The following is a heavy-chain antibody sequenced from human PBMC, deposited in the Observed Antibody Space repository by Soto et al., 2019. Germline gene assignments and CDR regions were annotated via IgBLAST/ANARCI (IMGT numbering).Heavy chain of an antibody. CDR3: ARETIPQMYYYGTDV. J-gene: IGHJ6*02. CDR2: ISAYNGKI. Sequence: QVQLVQSGAEVREPGASVKVSCKASGYTFTNYGISCVRQAPGQGLEWIGWISAYNGKIDYAQKVQGRITMTTDTSTSTAFMELRSLRSDDTAVYYCARETIPQMYYYGTDVWGQGTTVIVSS. CDR1: GYTFTNYG. D-gene: IGHD3-16*01. V-gene: IGHV1-18*01.